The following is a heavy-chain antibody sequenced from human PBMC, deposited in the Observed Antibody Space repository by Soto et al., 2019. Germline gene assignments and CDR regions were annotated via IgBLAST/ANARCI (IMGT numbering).Heavy chain of an antibody. CDR1: GYTLTELS. J-gene: IGHJ4*02. D-gene: IGHD3-10*01. CDR3: ATGVLLWFGEMGPIY. CDR2: FDPEDGET. V-gene: IGHV1-24*01. Sequence: ASVKVSCKVSGYTLTELSMHWVRQAPGKGLEWMGGFDPEDGETIYAQKFQGRVTMTEDTSTDTAYMELSSLRSEDTAVYYCATGVLLWFGEMGPIYWGQGTLVNVSS.